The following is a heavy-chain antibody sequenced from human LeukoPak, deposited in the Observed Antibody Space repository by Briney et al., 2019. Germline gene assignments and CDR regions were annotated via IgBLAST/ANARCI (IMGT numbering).Heavy chain of an antibody. CDR1: GLTFSSYG. Sequence: GRSLRLSCAASGLTFSSYGMHWVRQAPGKGLEWVAVISYDGSNKYYADSVKGRFTISRDNSKNTLYLQMNSLRAEDTAVYYCAKDYVLYGMDVWGQGTTVTVSS. CDR2: ISYDGSNK. V-gene: IGHV3-30*18. D-gene: IGHD3-10*02. J-gene: IGHJ6*02. CDR3: AKDYVLYGMDV.